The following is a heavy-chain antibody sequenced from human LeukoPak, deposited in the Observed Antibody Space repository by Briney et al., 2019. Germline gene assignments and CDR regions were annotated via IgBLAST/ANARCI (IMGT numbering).Heavy chain of an antibody. CDR1: GFTFSSYS. J-gene: IGHJ4*02. CDR3: AREYYDFWSGYYEYYFDY. V-gene: IGHV3-21*01. Sequence: PGGSLRLSCAASGFTFSSYSINWVRQAPGKGLEWVSSISSSSSYIYYADSVKGRFTISRDNAKNSLYLQMNSLRAEDTAVYYCAREYYDFWSGYYEYYFDYWGQGTLVTVSS. D-gene: IGHD3-3*01. CDR2: ISSSSSYI.